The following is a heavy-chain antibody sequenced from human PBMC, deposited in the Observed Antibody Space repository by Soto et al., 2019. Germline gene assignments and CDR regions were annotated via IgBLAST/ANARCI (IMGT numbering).Heavy chain of an antibody. CDR2: ISSSGSTI. J-gene: IGHJ6*02. CDR1: GFTFSDYY. Sequence: PGGSLRLSCAASGFTFSDYYMSWIRQAPGKGLEWVSYISSSGSTIYYADSVKGRFTISRDNAKNSLYLQMNSLRAEDTAVYYCARVGCSSTSCYNPYYYYGMDVWGQGTTVTSP. CDR3: ARVGCSSTSCYNPYYYYGMDV. V-gene: IGHV3-11*01. D-gene: IGHD2-2*02.